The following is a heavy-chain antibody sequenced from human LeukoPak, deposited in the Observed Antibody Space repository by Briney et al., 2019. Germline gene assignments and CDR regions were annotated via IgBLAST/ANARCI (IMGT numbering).Heavy chain of an antibody. Sequence: ASVKVSCKVSGYTLTELSMHWVRQAPGKGLEWMGGFDPEDGETIYAQKFQGGVTMTEDTSTDTAYMELSSLRSEDTAVYYCATGVLVAATHFDPWGQGTLVTVSS. V-gene: IGHV1-24*01. CDR1: GYTLTELS. CDR2: FDPEDGET. CDR3: ATGVLVAATHFDP. J-gene: IGHJ5*02. D-gene: IGHD2-15*01.